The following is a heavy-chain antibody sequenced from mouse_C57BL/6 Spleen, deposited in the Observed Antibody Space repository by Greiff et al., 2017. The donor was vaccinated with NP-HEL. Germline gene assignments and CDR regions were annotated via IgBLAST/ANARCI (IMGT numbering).Heavy chain of an antibody. CDR3: ARGEIYDGYSYAMDY. CDR2: INYDGSST. D-gene: IGHD2-3*01. V-gene: IGHV5-16*01. Sequence: EVKLMESEGGLVQPGSSMKLSCTASGFTFSDYYMAWVRQVPEKGLEWVANINYDGSSTYYLDSLKSRFIISRDNAKNILYLQMSSLKSEDTATYYCARGEIYDGYSYAMDYWGQGTSVTVSS. J-gene: IGHJ4*01. CDR1: GFTFSDYY.